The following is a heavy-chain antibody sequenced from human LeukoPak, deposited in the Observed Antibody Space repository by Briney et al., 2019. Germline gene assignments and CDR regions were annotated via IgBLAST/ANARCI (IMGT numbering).Heavy chain of an antibody. CDR3: ARQTGSSQIVGASTRFDP. Sequence: SETLSLTCTVSGGSISSSTYYWGWIRQPPGKGLEWIATMYHSGSTYYNPSLKSRVTISVDTAKNQFSLNLSSVTAADTAVYYCARQTGSSQIVGASTRFDPWGQGTLVTVSS. J-gene: IGHJ5*02. CDR1: GGSISSSTYY. CDR2: MYHSGST. D-gene: IGHD1-26*01. V-gene: IGHV4-39*01.